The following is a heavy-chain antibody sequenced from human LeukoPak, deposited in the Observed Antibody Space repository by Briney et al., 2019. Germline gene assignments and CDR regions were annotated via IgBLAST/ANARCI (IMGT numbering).Heavy chain of an antibody. J-gene: IGHJ4*02. CDR3: ASRGYTYGPLD. D-gene: IGHD5-18*01. CDR1: GGSISSSKYY. CDR2: IYYSGST. V-gene: IGHV4-39*01. Sequence: PSETLSLTCTVSGGSISSSKYYWGWTRQPPGKGLEWIGSIYYSGSTYYNASLKSRVTISVDTSKKQFSLTLTSVTAADTAVYYCASRGYTYGPLDWGQGTLVSVSS.